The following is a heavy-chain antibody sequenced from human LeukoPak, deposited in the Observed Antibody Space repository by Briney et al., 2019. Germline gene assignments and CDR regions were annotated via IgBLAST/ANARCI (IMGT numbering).Heavy chain of an antibody. V-gene: IGHV5-10-1*01. D-gene: IGHD4-11*01. CDR3: ARHPTVTTFDY. J-gene: IGHJ4*02. CDR2: IDPSDSYN. CDR1: RYSFTNYW. Sequence: RAGESLKISCKGSRYSFTNYWISGVRQMPGKGLEGMGRIDPSDSYNNYSPSFHGHVTISADKSITTAYLQWSSLKDSATAMYYCARHPTVTTFDYWGQGTLVTVSS.